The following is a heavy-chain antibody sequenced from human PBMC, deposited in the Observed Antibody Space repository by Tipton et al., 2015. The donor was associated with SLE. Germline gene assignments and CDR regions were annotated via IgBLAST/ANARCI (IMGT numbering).Heavy chain of an antibody. Sequence: SLRLSCEASGFTFSNYWMNWVRQAPGKGVGWVASIKQDGSDKYYVESVKGRFTISRDNANNSLFLQMNSLRAEDTAVYYCARDRSYGLGPQGYFQHWGQGTLVTVSS. CDR3: ARDRSYGLGPQGYFQH. V-gene: IGHV3-7*01. D-gene: IGHD3-10*01. J-gene: IGHJ1*01. CDR2: IKQDGSDK. CDR1: GFTFSNYW.